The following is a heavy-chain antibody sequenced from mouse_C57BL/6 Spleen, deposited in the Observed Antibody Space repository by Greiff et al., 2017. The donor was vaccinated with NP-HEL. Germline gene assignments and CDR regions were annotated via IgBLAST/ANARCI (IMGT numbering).Heavy chain of an antibody. Sequence: QVQLQQSGAELMKPGASVKLSCKATGYTFTSYWIEWVKQRPVHGLEWIGDILPGSGSTNYNEKFKGKATLTADTSSNTAYMQISSLTTEDSAISYCARRHYYGSSDGCYFDFWGQGTTLTVSS. V-gene: IGHV1-9*01. CDR2: ILPGSGST. CDR3: ARRHYYGSSDGCYFDF. D-gene: IGHD1-1*01. J-gene: IGHJ2*01. CDR1: GYTFTSYW.